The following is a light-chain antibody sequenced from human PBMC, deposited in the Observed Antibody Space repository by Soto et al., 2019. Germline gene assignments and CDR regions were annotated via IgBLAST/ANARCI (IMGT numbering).Light chain of an antibody. CDR2: SNN. J-gene: IGLJ1*01. CDR1: SSNIGSNT. Sequence: QSVLTQPPSASGTPGQGVTISCSGSSSNIGSNTVNWYQQLPGTAPKLLIYSNNQRPSGVPDRFSGSKSGTSASLAISGLQSEDEADYYCAAWDDSLNGPLFGTGSKVTVL. CDR3: AAWDDSLNGPL. V-gene: IGLV1-44*01.